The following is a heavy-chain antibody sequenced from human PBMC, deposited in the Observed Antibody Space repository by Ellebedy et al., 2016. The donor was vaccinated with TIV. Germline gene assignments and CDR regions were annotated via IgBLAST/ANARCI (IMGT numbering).Heavy chain of an antibody. D-gene: IGHD6-19*01. CDR2: INPTTTST. CDR1: GYTFINYY. Sequence: ASVKVSCXASGYTFINYYMHWVRQAPGQGLEWMGVINPTTTSTTYAQEFQGRASMTRDTSTSTVYMEMSSLRSEDTAVYYCARGGQYNSGWYTRDYYFYYMDVWGQGTTVTVS. V-gene: IGHV1-46*01. CDR3: ARGGQYNSGWYTRDYYFYYMDV. J-gene: IGHJ6*02.